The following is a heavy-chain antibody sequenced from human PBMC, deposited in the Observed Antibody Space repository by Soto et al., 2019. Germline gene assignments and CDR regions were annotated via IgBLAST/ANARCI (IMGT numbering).Heavy chain of an antibody. CDR2: ISYDGSNK. V-gene: IGHV3-30*18. Sequence: GGSLRLSCAASGFTFSSYGMHWVRQAPGKGLEWVAVISYDGSNKYYADSVKGRFTISRDNSKNTLYLQMNSLRAEDTAVYYSAKDCITMIVVVPYFDYRGQGTLVTDSS. CDR3: AKDCITMIVVVPYFDY. J-gene: IGHJ4*02. D-gene: IGHD3-22*01. CDR1: GFTFSSYG.